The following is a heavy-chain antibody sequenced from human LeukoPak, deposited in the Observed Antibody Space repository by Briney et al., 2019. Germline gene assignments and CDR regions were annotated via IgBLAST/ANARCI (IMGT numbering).Heavy chain of an antibody. CDR3: AREGYGDPYYFDY. Sequence: ASVKVSCKASGYTFTSYGISWVRQAPGQGLEWMGWINPNSGGTNYAQKFQGRVTMTRDTSISTAYMELSRLRSDDTAVYYCAREGYGDPYYFDYWGQGTLVTVSS. V-gene: IGHV1-2*02. D-gene: IGHD4-17*01. CDR2: INPNSGGT. J-gene: IGHJ4*02. CDR1: GYTFTSYG.